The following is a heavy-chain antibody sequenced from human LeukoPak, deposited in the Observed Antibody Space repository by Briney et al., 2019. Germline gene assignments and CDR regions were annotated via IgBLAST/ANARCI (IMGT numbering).Heavy chain of an antibody. CDR3: ARDGSSSFDY. J-gene: IGHJ4*02. Sequence: GRSLRLSCAASGFTFSSYSMNWVRQAPGKGLEWVSSISNSSSYIYYADSVKGRFTISRDNAKNSLYLQMNSLRAEDTAVYYCARDGSSSFDYWGQGTLVTVSS. CDR2: ISNSSSYI. CDR1: GFTFSSYS. V-gene: IGHV3-21*01. D-gene: IGHD6-6*01.